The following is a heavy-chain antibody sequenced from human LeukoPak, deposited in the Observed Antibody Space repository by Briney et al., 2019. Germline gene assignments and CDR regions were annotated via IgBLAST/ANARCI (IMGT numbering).Heavy chain of an antibody. J-gene: IGHJ2*01. CDR1: GGSISSYY. D-gene: IGHD3-22*01. Sequence: SETLSLTCTVSGGSISSYYWSWIRQPPGKGLEWTGYIYYSGSTNYNPSLKSRVTISVDTSKNQFSLKLSSVTAADTAVYYCARVGRVTMIVVVKPNWYFDLWGRGTLVTVSS. CDR3: ARVGRVTMIVVVKPNWYFDL. V-gene: IGHV4-59*01. CDR2: IYYSGST.